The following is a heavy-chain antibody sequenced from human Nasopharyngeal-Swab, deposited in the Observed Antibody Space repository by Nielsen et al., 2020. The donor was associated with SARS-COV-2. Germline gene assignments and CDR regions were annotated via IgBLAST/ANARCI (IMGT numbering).Heavy chain of an antibody. D-gene: IGHD2-8*01. CDR3: AKDQNGY. CDR1: GFTFSSYA. J-gene: IGHJ4*02. Sequence: GESLKISCAASGFTFSSYAMNWVRQAPGKGLEWVSAISGSDGSTYYADSVKGRFTISRDNSKNTLYLQLNSLRAEDTAVYYCAKDQNGYWGQEILVTVSS. CDR2: ISGSDGST. V-gene: IGHV3-23*01.